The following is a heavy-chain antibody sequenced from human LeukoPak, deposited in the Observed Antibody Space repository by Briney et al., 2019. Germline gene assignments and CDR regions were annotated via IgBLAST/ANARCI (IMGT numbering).Heavy chain of an antibody. V-gene: IGHV3-33*01. CDR3: AIRGYSYGYKY. CDR2: IWYDGSNK. CDR1: GFTFSSYG. Sequence: PGGSLRLSCAASGFTFSSYGMHWVRQAPGKGLEWVAVIWYDGSNKYYADSVKGRFTISRDNSKNTLYLQMNSLKAEDTAVYYCAIRGYSYGYKYWGQGTLVTVSS. J-gene: IGHJ4*02. D-gene: IGHD5-18*01.